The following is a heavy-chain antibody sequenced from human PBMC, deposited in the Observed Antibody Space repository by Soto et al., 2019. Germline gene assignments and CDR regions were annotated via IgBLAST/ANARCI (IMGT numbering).Heavy chain of an antibody. CDR3: ARQRLYSRFLCWFDP. J-gene: IGHJ5*02. CDR1: GGSISSSSYY. V-gene: IGHV4-39*01. Sequence: PSETLSLTCTVSGGSISSSSYYWGWIRQPPGKGLEWIGSIYYSGSTYYNPSLKSRVTISVDTSKNQFSLKLSSVTAADTAVYYCARQRLYSRFLCWFDPWGQGTLVTVSS. CDR2: IYYSGST. D-gene: IGHD3-10*02.